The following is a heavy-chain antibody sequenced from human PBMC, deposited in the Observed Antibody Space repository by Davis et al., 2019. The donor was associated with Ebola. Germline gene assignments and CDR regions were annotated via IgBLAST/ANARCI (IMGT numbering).Heavy chain of an antibody. CDR2: ISGSGGST. CDR1: GFTFSSYA. D-gene: IGHD3-3*01. V-gene: IGHV3-23*01. J-gene: IGHJ4*02. Sequence: GESLKISCAASGFTFSSYAMSWVRQAPGKGLEWVSAISGSGGSTYYADSVKGRFTISRDNSKKTLYLQMNSLRAEDTAVYYCAKAREIRFLEWLFLDYWGQGTLVTVSS. CDR3: AKAREIRFLEWLFLDY.